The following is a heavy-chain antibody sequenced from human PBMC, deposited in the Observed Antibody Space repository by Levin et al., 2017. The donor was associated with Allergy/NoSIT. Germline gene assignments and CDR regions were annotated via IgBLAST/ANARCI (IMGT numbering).Heavy chain of an antibody. CDR2: ISFDGSSQ. CDR3: AKDPIAARPGNYYGLDS. J-gene: IGHJ6*02. V-gene: IGHV3-30*18. Sequence: GGSLRLSCAASGFTFSSYGMHWVRQAPGKGLEWVTVISFDGSSQYYADSVKGRFTISRDNSKKTLYLQMNSLRSDDTAVYYCAKDPIAARPGNYYGLDSWGQGTTVTVSS. D-gene: IGHD6-6*01. CDR1: GFTFSSYG.